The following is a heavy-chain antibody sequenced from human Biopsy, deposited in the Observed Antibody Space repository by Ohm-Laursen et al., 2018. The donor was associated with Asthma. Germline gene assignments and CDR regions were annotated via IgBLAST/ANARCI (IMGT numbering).Heavy chain of an antibody. CDR2: IYHSGST. D-gene: IGHD5-24*01. CDR1: GGSISSGGYS. Sequence: TLSLTCAVSGGSISSGGYSWSWIRQPPGKGLEWIGYIYHSGSTYYSTSLKSRVTISVDRSKNQFSLKLSSVTAADTAVYYCARVKDGYNFDYWGQGTLVTVSS. CDR3: ARVKDGYNFDY. J-gene: IGHJ4*02. V-gene: IGHV4-30-2*01.